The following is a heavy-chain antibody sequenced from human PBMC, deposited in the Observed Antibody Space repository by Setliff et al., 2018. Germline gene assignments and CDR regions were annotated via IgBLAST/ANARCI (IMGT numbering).Heavy chain of an antibody. V-gene: IGHV1-8*03. CDR1: GYSFTSND. CDR3: ARVLFHCSSTCCFLDAFDI. Sequence: ASVKVSCKASGYSFTSNDINWVRQATGQGPEWMGWPYPSSGNTGYAPKFQGRVTITRRTSLSTAYMGLRSLGSDGTAVYYCARVLFHCSSTCCFLDAFDIWGQATMVTV. J-gene: IGHJ3*02. D-gene: IGHD2-2*01. CDR2: PYPSSGNT.